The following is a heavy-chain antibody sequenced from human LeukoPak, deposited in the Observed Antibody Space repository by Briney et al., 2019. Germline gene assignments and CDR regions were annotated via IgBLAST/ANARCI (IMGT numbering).Heavy chain of an antibody. V-gene: IGHV1-24*01. J-gene: IGHJ5*02. Sequence: ASVKVSCKVSGYTLTELSMHWVRQAPGKGLEWMGGFDPEDGETIYAQKFQGRVTMTEDTSTDTAYMELSSLRSEDTAVYYCATVPRPWGGKRRITMVRGVLNWFDPWGQGTLVTVSP. D-gene: IGHD3-10*01. CDR3: ATVPRPWGGKRRITMVRGVLNWFDP. CDR2: FDPEDGET. CDR1: GYTLTELS.